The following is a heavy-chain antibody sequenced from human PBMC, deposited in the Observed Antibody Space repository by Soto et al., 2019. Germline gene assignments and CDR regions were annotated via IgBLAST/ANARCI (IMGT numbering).Heavy chain of an antibody. CDR2: ISGNGRST. J-gene: IGHJ5*02. D-gene: IGHD2-15*01. CDR1: GFTFSDYY. Sequence: PGGSLRLSCAASGFTFSDYYMAWIRQAPGRGLEWISFISGNGRSTRYADSVKGRFTISRDNAKNSLSLQMNSLRADDTAIYYCVRDSARNVVVHAVEGDNWSDPWGQGTLVTVSS. V-gene: IGHV3-11*06. CDR3: VRDSARNVVVHAVEGDNWSDP.